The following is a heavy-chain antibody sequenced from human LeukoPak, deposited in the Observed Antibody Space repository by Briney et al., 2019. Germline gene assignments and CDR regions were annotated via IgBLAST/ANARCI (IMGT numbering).Heavy chain of an antibody. CDR2: ISAYNGNT. J-gene: IGHJ4*02. D-gene: IGHD3-10*01. Sequence: ASVKVSCKASGYTFTNYGISWVRQAPGQGPEWMGWISAYNGNTKYAEKVQGRVAMTTDTSTSTAYMELRSLRSDDTAVYYCARVTMVRGVITYYFDYWGQGTLVTVSS. V-gene: IGHV1-18*01. CDR1: GYTFTNYG. CDR3: ARVTMVRGVITYYFDY.